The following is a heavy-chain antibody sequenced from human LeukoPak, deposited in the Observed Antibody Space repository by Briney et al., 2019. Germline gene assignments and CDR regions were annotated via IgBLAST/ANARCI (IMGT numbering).Heavy chain of an antibody. CDR1: GGTFSSYA. Sequence: SVKVSCKASGGTFSSYAISWVRQAPGQGLEWMGRIIPILGIANYAQKFQGRVTITADKSTSTAYMELSSLRSEDTAVYYCARRSITPPYYFDYWGQGTLVTVSS. CDR3: ARRSITPPYYFDY. D-gene: IGHD3-16*01. V-gene: IGHV1-69*04. J-gene: IGHJ4*02. CDR2: IIPILGIA.